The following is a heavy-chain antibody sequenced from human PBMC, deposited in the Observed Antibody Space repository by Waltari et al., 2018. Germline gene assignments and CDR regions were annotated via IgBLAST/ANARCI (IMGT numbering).Heavy chain of an antibody. J-gene: IGHJ4*02. CDR2: IDSTGGST. CDR1: GPRCSGYW. Sequence: EVLLVESGGGVVQPGGSLNLACATSGPRCSGYWMHWVRQSPGKGLVWVSEIDSTGGSTTYADSVRGRFTISRDNDKNTIYLHMNSLRAEDTALYYCASLSAPIDYWGQGTLVTVSS. CDR3: ASLSAPIDY. D-gene: IGHD6-25*01. V-gene: IGHV3-74*01.